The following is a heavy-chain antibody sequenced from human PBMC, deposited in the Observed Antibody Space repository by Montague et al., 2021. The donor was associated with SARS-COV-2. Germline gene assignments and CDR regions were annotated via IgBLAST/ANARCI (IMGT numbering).Heavy chain of an antibody. D-gene: IGHD3-22*01. CDR1: GFPFSTFW. CDR3: ARGYDSSGYQY. CDR2: IKQDGGEK. V-gene: IGHV3-7*03. J-gene: IGHJ4*02. Sequence: SLSLSLSASGFPFSTFWMTWVRQVPGNGLEWVANIKQDGGEKYYVDSVKGRFTISRDNARNSLYLQLDGLRAEDTAVYYCARGYDSSGYQYWGQGTLVTVSS.